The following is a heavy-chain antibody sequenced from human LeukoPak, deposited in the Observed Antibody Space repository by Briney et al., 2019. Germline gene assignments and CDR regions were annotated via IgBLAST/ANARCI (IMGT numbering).Heavy chain of an antibody. CDR1: GYTFTGYY. V-gene: IGHV1-2*02. Sequence: ASVKVSCKASGYTFTGYYMHWVRQAPGQGLEWMGWINPNSGGTNYAQKFQGRVTMTRDTSISTACMELSRLRSDDTAVYYCARTGIAARWGFDYWGQGTLVTVSS. J-gene: IGHJ4*02. D-gene: IGHD6-13*01. CDR2: INPNSGGT. CDR3: ARTGIAARWGFDY.